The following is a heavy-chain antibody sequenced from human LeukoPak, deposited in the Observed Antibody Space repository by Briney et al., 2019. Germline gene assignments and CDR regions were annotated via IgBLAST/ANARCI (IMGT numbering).Heavy chain of an antibody. J-gene: IGHJ5*02. CDR3: AKGHYYGSGSYYKSYNWFDP. CDR1: GFTFSSYA. CDR2: ISGSGGST. D-gene: IGHD3-10*01. V-gene: IGHV3-23*01. Sequence: GGSLRLSCAASGFTFSSYAMSWVRQAPGKGLEWVSAISGSGGSTYYADPVKGRFTISRDNSKNTLYLQMNSLRAEDTAVYYCAKGHYYGSGSYYKSYNWFDPWGQGTLVTVSS.